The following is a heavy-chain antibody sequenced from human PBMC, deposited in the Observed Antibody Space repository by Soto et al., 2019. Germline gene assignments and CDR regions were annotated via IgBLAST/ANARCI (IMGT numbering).Heavy chain of an antibody. CDR3: ARTGRSGLRWLDFFDP. CDR1: GFTFTNYW. J-gene: IGHJ5*02. Sequence: PGESLKISCEISGFTFTNYWIVWVRQVPGKGLEWMGLIYPADSDTRYYPSFQGQVTISADTSTNTAFLHWSSLSASDSATYFCARTGRSGLRWLDFFDPWGQGTLVTVSS. D-gene: IGHD4-17*01. V-gene: IGHV5-51*01. CDR2: IYPADSDT.